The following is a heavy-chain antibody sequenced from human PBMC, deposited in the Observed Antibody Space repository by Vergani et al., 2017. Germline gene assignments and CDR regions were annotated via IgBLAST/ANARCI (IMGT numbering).Heavy chain of an antibody. CDR3: AKDPGGVITGPGD. V-gene: IGHV3-9*01. Sequence: EVQLVESGGGLVQPGRSLRLSCAASGFTFDDYAMHWVRQAPGKGLEWVSGISWNSGSIGYADSVKGRFTISRDNAKNSLYLQMNSLRAEDTALYYCAKDPGGVITGPGDWGQGTLVTVSS. D-gene: IGHD1-20*01. CDR2: ISWNSGSI. J-gene: IGHJ4*02. CDR1: GFTFDDYA.